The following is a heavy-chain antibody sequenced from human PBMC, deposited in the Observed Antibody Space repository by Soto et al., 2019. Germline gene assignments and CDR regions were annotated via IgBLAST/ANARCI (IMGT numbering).Heavy chain of an antibody. V-gene: IGHV1-69*13. CDR1: GGTFSSYA. CDR3: ARGHLLGYCSSTSCYSSNFDP. CDR2: IIPIFGTA. Sequence: SVKVSCKASGGTFSSYAISWVRQAPGQGLEWMGGIIPIFGTANYAQKFQGRVTITADESTSTAYMELSSLRSEDTAVYYCARGHLLGYCSSTSCYSSNFDPWGQGTLVTVSS. D-gene: IGHD2-2*01. J-gene: IGHJ5*02.